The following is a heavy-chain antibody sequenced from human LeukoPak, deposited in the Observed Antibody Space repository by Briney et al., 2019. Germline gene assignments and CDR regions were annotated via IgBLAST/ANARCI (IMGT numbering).Heavy chain of an antibody. V-gene: IGHV4-39*01. Sequence: SETLSLTCTVSGGSISSSSYYWGWIRQPPGKGLEWIGSIYYSGSTYYNPSLKSRATISVDTSKNQFSLKLSSVTAADTAVYYCARKAWFGELLFDYWGQGTLVTVSS. CDR2: IYYSGST. CDR1: GGSISSSSYY. CDR3: ARKAWFGELLFDY. D-gene: IGHD3-10*01. J-gene: IGHJ4*02.